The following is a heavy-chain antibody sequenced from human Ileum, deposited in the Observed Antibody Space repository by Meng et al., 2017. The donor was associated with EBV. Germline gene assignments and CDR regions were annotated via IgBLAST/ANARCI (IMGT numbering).Heavy chain of an antibody. CDR3: ATQNWNYEAGY. D-gene: IGHD1-7*01. Sequence: HLQLQGSGPGLVKPSGTLSLTCTVSGGSISNNAYYWGWIRQPPGKGLEWIGTIYDGGNTYYHPSLKSRLTISVDTSRNQFSLKLSSVTAADTAVYYCATQNWNYEAGYWGQGTLVTVSS. CDR1: GGSISNNAYY. V-gene: IGHV4-39*01. CDR2: IYDGGNT. J-gene: IGHJ4*02.